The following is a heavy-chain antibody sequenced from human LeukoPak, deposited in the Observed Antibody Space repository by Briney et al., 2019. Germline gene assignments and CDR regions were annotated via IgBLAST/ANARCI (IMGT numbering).Heavy chain of an antibody. D-gene: IGHD2-8*02. Sequence: GGSLRLSCAASGFTFSTNWMHWLRQAPGKGLVWVSRIDTDGTITSYADSVKGRFTISSDNAKNTLYLQMNSLRAEDTAVYYCARDLPGARDYWGQGTLVTVSS. CDR1: GFTFSTNW. V-gene: IGHV3-74*03. CDR3: ARDLPGARDY. J-gene: IGHJ4*02. CDR2: IDTDGTIT.